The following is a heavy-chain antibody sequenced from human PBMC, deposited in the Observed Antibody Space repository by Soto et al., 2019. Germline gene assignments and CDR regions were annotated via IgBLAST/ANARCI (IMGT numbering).Heavy chain of an antibody. D-gene: IGHD5-12*01. J-gene: IGHJ4*02. CDR1: RFTFSNAW. Sequence: EVQLVESGGGLVKPGGSLRLSCAASRFTFSNAWMSWVRQAPGKGLEWVGRIKSKTDGGTTDYAAPVKGRFTISRDDSKNTLYLQMNSLKTEDTAVYYCTTVIVATREFDYWGQGTLVTVSS. CDR2: IKSKTDGGTT. V-gene: IGHV3-15*01. CDR3: TTVIVATREFDY.